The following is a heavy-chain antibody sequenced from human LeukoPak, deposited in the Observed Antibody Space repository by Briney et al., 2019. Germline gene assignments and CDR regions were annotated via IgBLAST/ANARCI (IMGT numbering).Heavy chain of an antibody. D-gene: IGHD6-13*01. V-gene: IGHV3-33*06. CDR3: AKKTNVGYSSSWTFDY. J-gene: IGHJ4*02. CDR1: GFTFRSYG. CDR2: IWYDGSHT. Sequence: GGSLRLSCAASGFTFRSYGMHWVRQAPGKGLEWVAVIWYDGSHTDYADSVKGRFTVSRDNSKNTLYLQMNSLRAEDTAVYYCAKKTNVGYSSSWTFDYWGQGTLVTVSS.